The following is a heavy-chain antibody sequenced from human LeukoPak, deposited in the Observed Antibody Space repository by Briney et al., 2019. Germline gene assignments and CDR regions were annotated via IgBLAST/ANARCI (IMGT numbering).Heavy chain of an antibody. CDR2: IIPILGIA. CDR1: GGTFSSYA. J-gene: IGHJ4*02. Sequence: SVKVSCKASGGTFSSYAISWGRQAPGQGLEWMGRIIPILGIANYAQKFQGRVTITADKSTSTAYMELSSLRSEDTAVYYCARVDTAMVIDYWGQGTLVTVSS. CDR3: ARVDTAMVIDY. V-gene: IGHV1-69*04. D-gene: IGHD5-18*01.